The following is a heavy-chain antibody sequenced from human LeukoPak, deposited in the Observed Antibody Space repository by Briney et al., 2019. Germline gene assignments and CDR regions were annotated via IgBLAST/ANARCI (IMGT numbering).Heavy chain of an antibody. D-gene: IGHD3-22*01. CDR2: TNPNSGGT. J-gene: IGHJ3*02. CDR3: ARENYYDSSGYYYVNHDAFDI. V-gene: IGHV1-2*02. CDR1: GYTFTGYY. Sequence: GASVKVSCKASGYTFTGYYMHWVRQAPGQGLEWMGWTNPNSGGTNYAQKFQGRVTMTRDTSISTAYMELSRLRSDDTAVYYCARENYYDSSGYYYVNHDAFDIWGQGTMVTVSS.